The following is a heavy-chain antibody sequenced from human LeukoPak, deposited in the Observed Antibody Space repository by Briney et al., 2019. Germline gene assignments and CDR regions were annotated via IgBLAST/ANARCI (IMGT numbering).Heavy chain of an antibody. Sequence: ASVKVSCKASGYTFTGYYMHWVRQAPGQGLEWMGWIDPNSGGTNYAQKFQGRVTMTRDTSISTAYMVLNRLRSDDTAVYYCAREYYYGSENYYNRIDYWGQGTLVTVSS. CDR1: GYTFTGYY. CDR2: IDPNSGGT. J-gene: IGHJ4*02. D-gene: IGHD3-10*01. V-gene: IGHV1-2*02. CDR3: AREYYYGSENYYNRIDY.